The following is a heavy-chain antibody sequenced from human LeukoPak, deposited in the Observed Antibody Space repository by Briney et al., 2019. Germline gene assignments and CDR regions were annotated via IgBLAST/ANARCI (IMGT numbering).Heavy chain of an antibody. D-gene: IGHD3-22*01. CDR1: GGSISSYY. V-gene: IGHV4-59*13. CDR2: INYSGST. Sequence: SETLSLTCTVSGGSISSYYWSWVRHPPGKGRGWMGYINYSGSTNYNPSLKSRVTISVDTSKNQFSLKLSSVTAADTAVYYCARVRNQYYYDSSGYYYHFDYWGQGTLVTVSS. J-gene: IGHJ4*02. CDR3: ARVRNQYYYDSSGYYYHFDY.